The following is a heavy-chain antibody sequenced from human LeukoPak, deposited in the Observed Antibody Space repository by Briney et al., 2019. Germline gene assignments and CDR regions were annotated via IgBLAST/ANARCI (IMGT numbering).Heavy chain of an antibody. CDR2: IYYSGST. J-gene: IGHJ4*02. D-gene: IGHD3-10*01. Sequence: ASETLSLTCTVSGGSISSYYWSWIRQPPGKGLEWIGYIYYSGSTNYNPSLKSRVTISVDTSKNQFSLKLSSVTAADTAVYYCGRLYSPVWFGELLYRNYYFDYWGQGTLVTVSS. V-gene: IGHV4-59*08. CDR1: GGSISSYY. CDR3: GRLYSPVWFGELLYRNYYFDY.